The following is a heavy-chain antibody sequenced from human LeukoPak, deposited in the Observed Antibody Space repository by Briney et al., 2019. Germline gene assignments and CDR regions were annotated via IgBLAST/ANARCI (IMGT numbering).Heavy chain of an antibody. Sequence: SQTLSLTCVISGDSVSSNSAAWNWIRQSPSRGLEWLGRTYYRSKWYNDYAVSVKSRMTINADTSKNQFSLQLNFVTPEDTAVYYCARDLLGPGIFAFDLWGQGTMVTVSS. CDR2: TYYRSKWYN. V-gene: IGHV6-1*01. J-gene: IGHJ3*01. CDR1: GDSVSSNSAA. D-gene: IGHD3-10*01. CDR3: ARDLLGPGIFAFDL.